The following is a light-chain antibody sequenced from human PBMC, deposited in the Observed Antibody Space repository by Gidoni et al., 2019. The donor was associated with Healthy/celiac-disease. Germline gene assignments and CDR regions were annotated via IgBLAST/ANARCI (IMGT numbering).Light chain of an antibody. J-gene: IGKJ4*01. CDR2: DAS. CDR1: QSVSSY. Sequence: IVLTQSPATLSLSPGERATLSCRDSQSVSSYLAWYQQKPGQAPRLLIYDASNRATGIPARISGSGSGTDFTLTISSLEPEDFAVYYCQQRSNWPLTFGGGTKVEIK. CDR3: QQRSNWPLT. V-gene: IGKV3-11*01.